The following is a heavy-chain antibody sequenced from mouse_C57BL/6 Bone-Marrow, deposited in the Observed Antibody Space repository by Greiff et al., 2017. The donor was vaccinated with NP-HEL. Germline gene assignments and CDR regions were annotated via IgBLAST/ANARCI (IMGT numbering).Heavy chain of an antibody. CDR2: IYPGDGDT. CDR3: ARLPFAY. V-gene: IGHV1-82*01. Sequence: VQLQQSGPELVKPGASVKISCKASGYAFSSPWMNWVKQRPGKGLEWIGRIYPGDGDTNYNGKFKGKATLTADKSSSTAYMQLSSLTSEDSAVYFCARLPFAYWGQGTLVTVSA. CDR1: GYAFSSPW. J-gene: IGHJ3*01.